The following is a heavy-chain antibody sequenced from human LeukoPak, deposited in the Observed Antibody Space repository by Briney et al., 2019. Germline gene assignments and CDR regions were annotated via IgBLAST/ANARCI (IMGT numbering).Heavy chain of an antibody. CDR2: INHSGST. J-gene: IGHJ5*02. V-gene: IGHV4-34*01. CDR1: GGSFSGYY. D-gene: IGHD6-13*01. CDR3: ARGGSSWYGVHWFDP. Sequence: SETLSLTCAVYGGSFSGYYWSWIRQPPGKGLEWIGEINHSGSTNYSPSLKSRVTISVDTSKNQFSLKLSSVTAADTAVYYCARGGSSWYGVHWFDPWGQGTLVTVSS.